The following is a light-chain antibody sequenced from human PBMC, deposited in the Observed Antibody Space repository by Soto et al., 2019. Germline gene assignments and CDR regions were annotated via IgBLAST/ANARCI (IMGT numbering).Light chain of an antibody. CDR1: QSISSTF. Sequence: EIVLTQSPGSLSLSPGETATLSCRSSQSISSTFFAWYQQKPGQAPRLLIYGASRRATGIPDRFTGSGSGTDFTLTIRRLEPDDFAVYYCQQFESSVTFCLGTKVEIK. CDR3: QQFESSVT. CDR2: GAS. V-gene: IGKV3-20*01. J-gene: IGKJ1*01.